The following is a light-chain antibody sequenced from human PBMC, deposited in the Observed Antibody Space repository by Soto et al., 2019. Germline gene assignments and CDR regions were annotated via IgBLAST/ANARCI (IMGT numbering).Light chain of an antibody. CDR2: GAS. CDR1: QSAGNF. J-gene: IGKJ5*01. CDR3: QQYNNWPPIT. V-gene: IGKV3-15*01. Sequence: EIVMTQSPATLSVSPGETSSLSCRASQSAGNFLAWYQQKPGQAPRLLIYGASTRATGIPARFSGSGSGTEFTLTIRRLQSEDFAVYYCQQYNNWPPITFGQGTRLEIK.